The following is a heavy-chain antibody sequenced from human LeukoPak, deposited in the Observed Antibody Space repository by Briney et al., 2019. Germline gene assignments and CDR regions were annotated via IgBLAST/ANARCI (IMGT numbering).Heavy chain of an antibody. V-gene: IGHV1-18*01. Sequence: ASVKVSCKASGYTFTSYGISWVRQAPGQGLEWMGWISAYNGNTNYAQKLQGRVTMTTDTSTSIAYMELRSLRSDDTAVYYCARDFPYYYDSSGYLHRFRYWGQGTLVTVSS. CDR3: ARDFPYYYDSSGYLHRFRY. CDR2: ISAYNGNT. D-gene: IGHD3-22*01. J-gene: IGHJ4*02. CDR1: GYTFTSYG.